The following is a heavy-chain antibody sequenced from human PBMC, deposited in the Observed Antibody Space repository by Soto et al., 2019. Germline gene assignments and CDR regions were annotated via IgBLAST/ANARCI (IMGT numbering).Heavy chain of an antibody. J-gene: IGHJ6*02. V-gene: IGHV3-21*01. CDR2: ISSSSSYI. D-gene: IGHD3-3*01. CDR1: GFTFSSYS. Sequence: NPGGSLRLSCAASGFTFSSYSMNWVRQAPGKGLEWVSSISSSSSYIYYADSVKGRFTISRDNAKNSLYLQMNSLRAEDTAVYYCARDPSEITIFGVVGMDVWGQGTTVTVSS. CDR3: ARDPSEITIFGVVGMDV.